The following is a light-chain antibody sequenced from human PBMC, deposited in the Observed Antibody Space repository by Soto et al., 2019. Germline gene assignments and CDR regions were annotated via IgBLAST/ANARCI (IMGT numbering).Light chain of an antibody. V-gene: IGKV1-5*03. CDR1: QSIKNW. CDR2: KAS. CDR3: QQYSSYSQFT. J-gene: IGKJ3*01. Sequence: DIQMTQSPSTLSASVGDRVTITCRASQSIKNWLAWYQQKPGEAPKLLIYKASTLESGVPSRFSGSGSGTEFTLTISCLQPDDVATYYCQQYSSYSQFTVGPGTKVDIK.